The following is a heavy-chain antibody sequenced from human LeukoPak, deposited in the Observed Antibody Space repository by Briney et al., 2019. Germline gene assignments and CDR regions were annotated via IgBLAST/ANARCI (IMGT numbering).Heavy chain of an antibody. CDR3: AREGSVMSTDAFDI. J-gene: IGHJ3*02. CDR1: GGSISSYY. Sequence: SETLSLTCTVSGGSISSYYWSWIRQPPGKGLEWIGYIYYSGSTNYNPSLKSRVTISVDTSKNQFSLKLSSVTAADTAVYYCAREGSVMSTDAFDIWGQGTMVTVPS. V-gene: IGHV4-59*01. D-gene: IGHD1-1*01. CDR2: IYYSGST.